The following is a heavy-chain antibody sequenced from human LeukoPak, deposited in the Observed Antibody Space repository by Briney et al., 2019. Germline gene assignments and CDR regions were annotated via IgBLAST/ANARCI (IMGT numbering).Heavy chain of an antibody. J-gene: IGHJ5*02. CDR2: IYHSGST. D-gene: IGHD3-22*01. Sequence: PSETLSLTCAVSGGSISSGGYSWSWIRQPPGKGLEWIGYIYHSGSTYYNPSLKSRVTISVDRSKNQFSLKLSSVTAADTAAYYCARVSYDSSGPKGFDPWGQGTLVTVSS. CDR3: ARVSYDSSGPKGFDP. CDR1: GGSISSGGYS. V-gene: IGHV4-30-2*01.